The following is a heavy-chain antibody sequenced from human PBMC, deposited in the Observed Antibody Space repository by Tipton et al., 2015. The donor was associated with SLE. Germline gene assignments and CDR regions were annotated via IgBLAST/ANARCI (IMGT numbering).Heavy chain of an antibody. CDR1: GYTFTSYG. CDR3: ARERRWLQSLVDIHDAFDI. J-gene: IGHJ3*02. V-gene: IGHV7-4-1*02. CDR2: INTYTGNP. Sequence: QSGPEVKKPGASVKVSCKASGYTFTSYGISWVRQAPGQGLEWMGWINTYTGNPTYAQGFTGRFVFSLDTSVSTAYLQISSLKAEDTAVYYCARERRWLQSLVDIHDAFDIWGQGAMVTVSS. D-gene: IGHD5-24*01.